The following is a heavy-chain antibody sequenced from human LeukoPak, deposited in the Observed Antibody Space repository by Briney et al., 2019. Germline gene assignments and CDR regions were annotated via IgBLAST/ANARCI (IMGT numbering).Heavy chain of an antibody. Sequence: GGSLRLSCAASGFTFSSYAMGWVRQAPGKGLEWVSAISGSGGSTYYADSVKGRFTISRDNSKNTLYLQMNSLRAEDTAVYYCAKAYYGDYGWDDAFDIWGQGTMVTVSS. D-gene: IGHD4-17*01. CDR2: ISGSGGST. CDR1: GFTFSSYA. CDR3: AKAYYGDYGWDDAFDI. V-gene: IGHV3-23*01. J-gene: IGHJ3*02.